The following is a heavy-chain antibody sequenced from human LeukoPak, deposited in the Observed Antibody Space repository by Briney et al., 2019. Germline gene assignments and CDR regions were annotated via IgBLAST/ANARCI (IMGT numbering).Heavy chain of an antibody. CDR1: GYTFTGYY. CDR2: INPNSGGT. J-gene: IGHJ4*02. V-gene: IGHV1-2*02. CDR3: ARSPREYSSSWYLPFDY. D-gene: IGHD6-13*01. Sequence: GASVKVSCKASGYTFTGYYMHWVRQAPGQRLEWMGWINPNSGGTNYAQKFQGRVTMTRDTSISTAYMELSRLRSDDTAVYYCARSPREYSSSWYLPFDYWGQGTLVTVSS.